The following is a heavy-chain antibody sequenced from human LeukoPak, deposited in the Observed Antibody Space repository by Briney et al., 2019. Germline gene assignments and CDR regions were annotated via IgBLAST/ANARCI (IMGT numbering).Heavy chain of an antibody. CDR2: ISGSGGST. J-gene: IGHJ6*04. CDR1: GFTFSSYA. V-gene: IGHV3-23*01. CDR3: AKDLTGDYDYYYYGMDV. D-gene: IGHD4-17*01. Sequence: GGSLRLSCAASGFTFSSYAMSWVRQAPGKGLEWVSAISGSGGSTCYADSVKGRFTISRDNSKNTLYLQMNSLRAEDTAVYYCAKDLTGDYDYYYYGMDVWGKGTTVTVSS.